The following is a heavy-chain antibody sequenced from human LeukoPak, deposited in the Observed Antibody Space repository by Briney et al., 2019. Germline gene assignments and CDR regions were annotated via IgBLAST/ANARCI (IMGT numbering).Heavy chain of an antibody. V-gene: IGHV4-59*08. CDR1: GGSISSYY. J-gene: IGHJ4*02. Sequence: PSETLSLTCTVSGGSISSYYWSWIRQPPGKGLEWIGYIYYSGSTNYNPSLKSRVTISVDTSKNQFSLKLSSVTAADTAVYYCARQQYCGGDCYSAFNYWGQGTLVTVSS. CDR3: ARQQYCGGDCYSAFNY. CDR2: IYYSGST. D-gene: IGHD2-21*02.